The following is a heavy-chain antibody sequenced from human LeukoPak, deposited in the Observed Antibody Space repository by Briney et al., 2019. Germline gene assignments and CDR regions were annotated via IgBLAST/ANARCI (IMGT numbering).Heavy chain of an antibody. CDR3: ASENWGRLDY. Sequence: LSLTCAVSGGSVSTYYWSWIRQAPGKGLEWVSYISSSGSTIYYADSVKGRFTISRDNAKNSLYLQMNSLRAEDTAVYYCASENWGRLDYWGQGTLVTVSS. CDR2: ISSSGSTI. V-gene: IGHV3-11*01. J-gene: IGHJ4*02. CDR1: GGSVSTYY. D-gene: IGHD7-27*01.